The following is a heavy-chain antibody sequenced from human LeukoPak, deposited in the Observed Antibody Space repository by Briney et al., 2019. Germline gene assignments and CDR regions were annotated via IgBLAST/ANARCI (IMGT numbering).Heavy chain of an antibody. CDR1: GFTFSSYA. V-gene: IGHV3-23*01. J-gene: IGHJ4*02. Sequence: RPGGSLRPSCAASGFTFSSYAMSWARQAPGKGLEWVSAISGSGGSTYYADSVKGRFTISRDNSKNTLYLQMNSLRAEDTAVYYCAKDKSIVGATTDYWGQGTLVTVSS. D-gene: IGHD1-26*01. CDR2: ISGSGGST. CDR3: AKDKSIVGATTDY.